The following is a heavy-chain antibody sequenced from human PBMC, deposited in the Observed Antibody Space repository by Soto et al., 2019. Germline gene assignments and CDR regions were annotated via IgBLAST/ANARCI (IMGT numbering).Heavy chain of an antibody. Sequence: XESLKICCRGGGYSFTSYWIGWVRQMPGKGLEWMGIIYPGDSDTRYSPSFQGQVTISADKSISTAYLQWSSLKASDTAMYYCWVGRGWDLDYWGQGTLVTVSS. CDR2: IYPGDSDT. CDR1: GYSFTSYW. CDR3: WVGRGWDLDY. D-gene: IGHD6-19*01. V-gene: IGHV5-51*01. J-gene: IGHJ4*02.